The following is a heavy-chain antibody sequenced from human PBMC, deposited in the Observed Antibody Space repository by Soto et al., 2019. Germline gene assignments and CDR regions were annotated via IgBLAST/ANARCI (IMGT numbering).Heavy chain of an antibody. J-gene: IGHJ4*01. CDR2: IKTDASEK. CDR1: GFNFHWYW. Sequence: EVQLVESGGGLVQPGGSLRLSCAASGFNFHWYWMSWVRQAPGKGLEWLATIKTDASEKKYWDSVNGRFNTSRDNAKNSVYLQMDSLITEVTAVYYCARHSGYVAGNSVNHYIAYWGNGTLVSVSS. V-gene: IGHV3-7*01. D-gene: IGHD3-10*01. CDR3: ARHSGYVAGNSVNHYIAY.